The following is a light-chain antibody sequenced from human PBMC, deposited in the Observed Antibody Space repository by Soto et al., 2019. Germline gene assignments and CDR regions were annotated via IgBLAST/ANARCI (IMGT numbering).Light chain of an antibody. J-gene: IGKJ1*01. V-gene: IGKV3-15*01. CDR3: QHYNNWPPWT. CDR2: GAS. Sequence: EIVLTQSPGTLSLSPGERATLSCRASQSVSSNLAWYQQRRGQAPRLLIYGASTRAPGIPARFSGSGSETEFTLTISSLQSEDFAVYYCQHYNNWPPWTFGQGTKVEIK. CDR1: QSVSSN.